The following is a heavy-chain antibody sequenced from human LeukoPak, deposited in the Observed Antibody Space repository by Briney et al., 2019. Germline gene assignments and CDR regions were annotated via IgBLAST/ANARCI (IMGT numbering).Heavy chain of an antibody. D-gene: IGHD6-19*01. Sequence: GGSLRLSCAASGFTFSSYAMSWVRQAPGKGLEWVSYISSSGSTIYYADSVKGRFTISRDNAKNSLYLQMNSLRAEDTAVYYCARDMAGTGAFDIWGQGTMVTVSS. CDR2: ISSSGSTI. V-gene: IGHV3-48*04. CDR3: ARDMAGTGAFDI. J-gene: IGHJ3*02. CDR1: GFTFSSYA.